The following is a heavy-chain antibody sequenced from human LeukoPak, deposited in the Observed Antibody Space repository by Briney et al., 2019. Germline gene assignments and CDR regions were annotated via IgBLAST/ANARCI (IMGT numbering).Heavy chain of an antibody. CDR2: ISDSGKYL. CDR1: GFTFNLYA. D-gene: IGHD1-26*01. CDR3: ARARSGSYFRYFDY. J-gene: IGHJ4*02. Sequence: GGSLRLSCAASGFTFNLYAMAWVRQTPEKGQEWVSIISDSGKYLYYAESVKGRFTISRDNSKNTLYLQMNSLRAEDTAVYYCARARSGSYFRYFDYWGQGTLVTVSS. V-gene: IGHV3-23*01.